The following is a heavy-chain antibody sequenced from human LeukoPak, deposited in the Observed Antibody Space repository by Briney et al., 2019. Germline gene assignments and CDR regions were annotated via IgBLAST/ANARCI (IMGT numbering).Heavy chain of an antibody. J-gene: IGHJ4*02. D-gene: IGHD7-27*01. Sequence: SETLSLTCTVSGGSISSGGYYWSWIRQHPGKGLEWIGYIYYSGSTYYNPSLKSRVTISVDTSKNQFSLKLSSVTAADTAVYYCARTLTGGLDYWGQGTLVTVSS. V-gene: IGHV4-31*03. CDR1: GGSISSGGYY. CDR2: IYYSGST. CDR3: ARTLTGGLDY.